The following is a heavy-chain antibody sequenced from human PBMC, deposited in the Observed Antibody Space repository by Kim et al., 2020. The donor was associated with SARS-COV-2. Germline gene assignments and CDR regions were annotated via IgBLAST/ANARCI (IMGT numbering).Heavy chain of an antibody. J-gene: IGHJ3*02. CDR2: ISYDGSNK. Sequence: GGSLRLSCAASGFTFSSYGMHWVRQAPGKGLEWVAVISYDGSNKYYADSVKGRFTISRDNSKNTLYLQMNSLRAEDTAVYYCAKELYGGAFDIWAKGQWSPSLQ. D-gene: IGHD4-17*01. V-gene: IGHV3-30*18. CDR1: GFTFSSYG. CDR3: AKELYGGAFDI.